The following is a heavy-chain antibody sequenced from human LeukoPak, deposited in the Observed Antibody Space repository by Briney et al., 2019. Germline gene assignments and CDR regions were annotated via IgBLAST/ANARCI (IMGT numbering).Heavy chain of an antibody. Sequence: KPSETLSLTCTVSDDSISSGDNYWSWIRQPPGKGLEWIGYIHYSGNTYYNPSLESRVTISADRSKNQFSLNLSSVTAADTAVYYCAREKGWPYYFDYWGPGTLVTVSS. CDR3: AREKGWPYYFDY. D-gene: IGHD6-19*01. J-gene: IGHJ4*02. CDR2: IHYSGNT. V-gene: IGHV4-30-4*01. CDR1: DDSISSGDNY.